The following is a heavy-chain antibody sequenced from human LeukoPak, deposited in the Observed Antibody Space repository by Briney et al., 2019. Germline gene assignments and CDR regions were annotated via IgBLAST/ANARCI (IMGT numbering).Heavy chain of an antibody. CDR1: GFTFSSYT. D-gene: IGHD6-13*01. J-gene: IGHJ4*02. CDR2: ISFDGSAK. V-gene: IGHV3-30-3*01. CDR3: AKARWDTSRPYFDY. Sequence: TGGSLRLSCAASGFTFSSYTMHWVRQAPGEGLEWVAVISFDGSAKYYADSVKGRFSLSRDNSKNTLYLQMNSLRAEDTAVYYCAKARWDTSRPYFDYWGRGTLVTVSS.